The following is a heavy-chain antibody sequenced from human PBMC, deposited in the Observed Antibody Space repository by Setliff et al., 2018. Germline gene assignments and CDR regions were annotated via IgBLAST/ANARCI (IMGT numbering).Heavy chain of an antibody. J-gene: IGHJ3*02. V-gene: IGHV5-51*01. CDR3: ARVGPLTDDAFDI. Sequence: PGESLKISCKASEYTFSDYWIGWVRQMPGKGLEWMGVVYCGDSDTRYSPSFQGQVTMSADRSIRSAYLQWSSLKASDTAIYYCARVGPLTDDAFDIWGQGTMVTVSS. CDR2: VYCGDSDT. D-gene: IGHD1-26*01. CDR1: EYTFSDYW.